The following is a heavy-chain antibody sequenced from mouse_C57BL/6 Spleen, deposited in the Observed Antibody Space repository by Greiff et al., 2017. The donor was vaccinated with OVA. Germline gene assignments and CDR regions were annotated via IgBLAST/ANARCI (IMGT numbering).Heavy chain of an antibody. CDR3: AKGSSHWYFDV. V-gene: IGHV1-64*01. CDR1: GFNIKDYY. J-gene: IGHJ1*03. Sequence: VQLQQSGAELVKPGASVKLSCTASGFNIKDYYMHWVKQRPGQGLEWIGMIHPNSGSTNYNEKFKSKATLTVDKSSSTAYMQLSSLTSEDSAVYYCAKGSSHWYFDVWGTGTKVTVSS. D-gene: IGHD1-1*01. CDR2: IHPNSGST.